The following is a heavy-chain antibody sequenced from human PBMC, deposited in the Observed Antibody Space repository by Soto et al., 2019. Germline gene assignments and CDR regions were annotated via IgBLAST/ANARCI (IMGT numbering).Heavy chain of an antibody. D-gene: IGHD3-22*01. J-gene: IGHJ5*02. CDR2: ISSSSSYI. CDR3: ARAKYYYDSHTGGWFDP. CDR1: GFTFSSYS. Sequence: EVQLVESGGGLVKPGGSLRLSCAASGFTFSSYSMNWVRQAPGKGLEWVSSISSSSSYIYYADSVKGRFPISRDNAQNSLYLQMNSLRAEDTAVYYCARAKYYYDSHTGGWFDPWGQGTLVTVSS. V-gene: IGHV3-21*01.